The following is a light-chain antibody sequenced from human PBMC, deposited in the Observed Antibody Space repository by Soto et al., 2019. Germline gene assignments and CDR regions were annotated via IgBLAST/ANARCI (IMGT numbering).Light chain of an antibody. CDR2: DAS. CDR1: QSVSSY. J-gene: IGKJ1*01. V-gene: IGKV3-11*01. Sequence: EIVLTQSPATLSLPPGERVTLSCRASQSVSSYLAWYQQKPGQAPRLLIYDASNRATGIPARFSGSGSGTDFTLTISSLEPEDFAVYYCQQRSSWPRTFGQGTKVEIK. CDR3: QQRSSWPRT.